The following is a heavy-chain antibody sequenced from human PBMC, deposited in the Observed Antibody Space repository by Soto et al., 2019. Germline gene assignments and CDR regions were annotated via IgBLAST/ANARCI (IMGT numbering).Heavy chain of an antibody. CDR2: ITYDGSFQ. J-gene: IGHJ4*02. Sequence: QVQLAESGGGVVQPGGSLRLSCQASGFNFDNYGMHWVRQAPGKGLEWVAVITYDGSFQYYADSVKGRFTISRDNSKNTLFLHLNTLKPEDTAVYHCAKDRVGGTFYTPLGFWGQGTLVTVSS. D-gene: IGHD1-7*01. CDR1: GFNFDNYG. CDR3: AKDRVGGTFYTPLGF. V-gene: IGHV3-30*18.